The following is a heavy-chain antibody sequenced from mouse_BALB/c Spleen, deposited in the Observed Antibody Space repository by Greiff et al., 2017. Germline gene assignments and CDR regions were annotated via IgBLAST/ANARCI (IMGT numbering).Heavy chain of an antibody. CDR3: ARSIHYYGYNYAMDY. D-gene: IGHD1-2*01. CDR2: ISSGSSTI. J-gene: IGHJ4*01. Sequence: EVQRVESGGGLVQPGGSRKLSCAASGFTFSSFGMHWVRQAPEKGLEWVAYISSGSSTIYYADTVKGRFTISRDNPKNTLFLQMTSLRSEDTAMYYCARSIHYYGYNYAMDYWGQGTSVTVSA. V-gene: IGHV5-17*02. CDR1: GFTFSSFG.